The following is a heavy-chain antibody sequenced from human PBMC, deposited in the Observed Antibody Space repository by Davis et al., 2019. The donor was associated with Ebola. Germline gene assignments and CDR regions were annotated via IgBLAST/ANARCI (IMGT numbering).Heavy chain of an antibody. V-gene: IGHV4-34*01. Sequence: SETLSLTCTVSGGSISSYYWSWIRQPPGKGLEWIGEVNHRGTTDYNPSLKSRVTISVDTSKNQVSLKLSSVTAADTAVYYCARVGSGEFFYYYGMDVWGQGTTVTVSS. CDR1: GGSISSYY. D-gene: IGHD3-10*01. J-gene: IGHJ6*02. CDR2: VNHRGTT. CDR3: ARVGSGEFFYYYGMDV.